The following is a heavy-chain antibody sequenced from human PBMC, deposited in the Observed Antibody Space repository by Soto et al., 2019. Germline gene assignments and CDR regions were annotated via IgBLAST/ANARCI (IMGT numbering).Heavy chain of an antibody. J-gene: IGHJ4*02. V-gene: IGHV4-38-2*01. CDR1: GYSISSGFY. Sequence: PSETLSLTCAVSGYSISSGFYWGWLRQPPGKGPQWIGNIFHRGTTYYNPSLVSLAAISVDTAKNEFSLRLSAVTAADTAVYYCARVDSPYYYNSSGYFTYWGQGALVTVSS. CDR3: ARVDSPYYYNSSGYFTY. D-gene: IGHD3-22*01. CDR2: IFHRGTT.